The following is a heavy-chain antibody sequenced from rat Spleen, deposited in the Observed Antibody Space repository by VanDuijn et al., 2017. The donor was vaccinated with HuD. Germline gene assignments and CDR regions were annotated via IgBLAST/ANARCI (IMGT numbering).Heavy chain of an antibody. CDR1: GFIFSDYA. J-gene: IGHJ2*01. CDR2: ITNSGGSS. V-gene: IGHV5-20*01. Sequence: EVQLVESGGGLGRPGRSLKLSCAGSGFIFSDYAMAWVRQAPTKGLEWVASITNSGGSSYYRDSVRGRFTISRDNAKSTLYLQMDSLRSEDTATYYCTTGVYWGQGVVVTVSS. D-gene: IGHD4-3*01. CDR3: TTGVY.